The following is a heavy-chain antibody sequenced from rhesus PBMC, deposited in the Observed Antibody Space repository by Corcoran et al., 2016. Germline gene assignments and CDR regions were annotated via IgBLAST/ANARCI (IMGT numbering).Heavy chain of an antibody. CDR2: ISGISEST. CDR3: ALPGNNGAFDY. D-gene: IGHD1-20*01. Sequence: QLQLQESGPGLVKPSETLSLTCAVSGGSISANWWTWIRQPPGTGREWIGRISGISESTSYNPSLQSRPTISTDTSKNQFSRKLSSVTAADTAVYYCALPGNNGAFDYWGQGVLVTVSS. CDR1: GGSISANW. V-gene: IGHV4-147*01. J-gene: IGHJ4*01.